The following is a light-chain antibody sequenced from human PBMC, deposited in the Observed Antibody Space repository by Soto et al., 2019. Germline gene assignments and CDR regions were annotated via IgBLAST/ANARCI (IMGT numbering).Light chain of an antibody. CDR3: QTYDYSLTASV. J-gene: IGLJ3*02. CDR1: SSNLGAGYD. Sequence: QSVLTQPPSVSGSPGQRVTISCTGTSSNLGAGYDVHWYQQHPGAAPKLVIFGNRNRPSGVPERFSGSKSGTSASLAITGLQAEDEADYYCQTYDYSLTASVFGGGTQLTVL. CDR2: GNR. V-gene: IGLV1-40*01.